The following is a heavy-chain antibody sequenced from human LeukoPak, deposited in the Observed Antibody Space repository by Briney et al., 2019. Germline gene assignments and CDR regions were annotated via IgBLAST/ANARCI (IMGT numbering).Heavy chain of an antibody. CDR2: IYSGGST. Sequence: GGSLRLSCAASGFTVSSNYMSWVRQAPGKGLEWVSVIYSGGSTYYADSVKGRFTISRDNAKNSLYLQMNSLRAEDTAVYYCARDSSSWYWGQGTLVTVSS. J-gene: IGHJ4*02. CDR3: ARDSSSWY. CDR1: GFTVSSNY. D-gene: IGHD6-13*01. V-gene: IGHV3-53*01.